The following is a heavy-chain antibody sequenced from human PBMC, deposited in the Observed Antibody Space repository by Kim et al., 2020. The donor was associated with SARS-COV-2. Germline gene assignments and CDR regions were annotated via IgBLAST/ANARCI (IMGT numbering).Heavy chain of an antibody. CDR3: ARERIVGAPRAHDAFDI. J-gene: IGHJ3*02. D-gene: IGHD1-26*01. Sequence: ASVKVSCKASGYTFTSYGISWVRQAPGQGLEWMGWISAYNGNTNYAQKLQGRVTMTTDTSTSTAYMELRSLRSDDTAVYYCARERIVGAPRAHDAFDIWGQGTMVTVSS. CDR1: GYTFTSYG. V-gene: IGHV1-18*01. CDR2: ISAYNGNT.